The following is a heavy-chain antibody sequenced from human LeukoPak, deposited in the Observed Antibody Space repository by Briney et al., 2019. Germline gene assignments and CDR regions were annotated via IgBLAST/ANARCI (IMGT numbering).Heavy chain of an antibody. Sequence: RASVKVSCKASGGTFSSYAISWVRQAPGQGLEWMGGIIPIFGTANYAQRFQGRVTITTDESTSTAYMELSSLRSEDTAVYYCARERPLWTSHDAFVIWGQGTMVTVSS. V-gene: IGHV1-69*05. J-gene: IGHJ3*02. CDR2: IIPIFGTA. D-gene: IGHD3/OR15-3a*01. CDR1: GGTFSSYA. CDR3: ARERPLWTSHDAFVI.